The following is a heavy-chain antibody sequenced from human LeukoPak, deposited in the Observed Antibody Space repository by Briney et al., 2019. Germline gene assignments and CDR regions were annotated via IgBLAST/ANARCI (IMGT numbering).Heavy chain of an antibody. CDR1: GFTFSSYA. V-gene: IGHV3-30-3*01. D-gene: IGHD3-10*01. J-gene: IGHJ4*02. CDR2: ISYDGSNK. CDR3: AREWGSMVRGVLDY. Sequence: GGSLRLSCAASGFTFSSYAMHWVRQAPGKGLEWVAVISYDGSNKYYADSVKGRFTISRDNSKNTLYLQMNSPRAEDTAVYYCAREWGSMVRGVLDYWGQGTLVTVSS.